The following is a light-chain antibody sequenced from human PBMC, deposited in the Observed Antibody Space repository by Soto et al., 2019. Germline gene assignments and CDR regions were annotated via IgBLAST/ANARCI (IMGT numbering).Light chain of an antibody. CDR3: QTWGTGIRV. Sequence: QPVLTQSPSASASLGASVRLTCTLSSAHSTYSIAWHQQQPEQGPRFLMKVHTDGSHNKGDGIPDRFSGSSSGAERYLTISSLQSEDEADYYCQTWGTGIRVFGGGTQLTVL. V-gene: IGLV4-69*01. CDR2: VHTDGSH. J-gene: IGLJ2*01. CDR1: SAHSTYS.